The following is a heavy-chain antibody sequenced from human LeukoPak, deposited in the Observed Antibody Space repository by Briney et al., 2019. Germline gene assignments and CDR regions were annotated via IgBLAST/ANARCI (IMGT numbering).Heavy chain of an antibody. J-gene: IGHJ4*02. D-gene: IGHD1-26*01. CDR1: VFTFSNYA. Sequence: GGSLRLSCAASVFTFSNYAMSWVRQAPGKGLEWVSAISGSGGTTYYADSVKGRFTISRDNPKNMLYLQMNSLRVEDTAVYYCARASGSFDYWGQGTLVSVSS. CDR2: ISGSGGTT. CDR3: ARASGSFDY. V-gene: IGHV3-23*01.